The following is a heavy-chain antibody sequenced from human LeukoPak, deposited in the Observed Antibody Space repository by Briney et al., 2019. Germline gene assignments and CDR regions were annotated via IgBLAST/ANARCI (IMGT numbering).Heavy chain of an antibody. D-gene: IGHD7-27*01. CDR3: ARGVPGAYYYYYMDV. J-gene: IGHJ6*03. Sequence: ASVKVSCKASGYTFTSYGISWVRQAPGQGLEWMGWISAYNGNTNYAQELQGRVTMTTDTSTSTAYMELRSLRSDDTAVYYCARGVPGAYYYYYMDVWGKGTTVTVSS. CDR2: ISAYNGNT. V-gene: IGHV1-18*01. CDR1: GYTFTSYG.